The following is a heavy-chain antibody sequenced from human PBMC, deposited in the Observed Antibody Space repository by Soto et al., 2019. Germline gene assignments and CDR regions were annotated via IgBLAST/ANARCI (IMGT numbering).Heavy chain of an antibody. J-gene: IGHJ5*02. CDR2: ISAYNGNT. CDR1: GYTFISSD. CDR3: ARVRSPGHPPYNWFDP. V-gene: IGHV1-18*04. Sequence: ASVKVSCKASGYTFISSDITWVRQAPGQGLEWMGWISAYNGNTNVPQNLQGRVTLTTDTSTDTAYMELRSLRSDDTAMYYCARVRSPGHPPYNWFDPWGQGTLVTVSS.